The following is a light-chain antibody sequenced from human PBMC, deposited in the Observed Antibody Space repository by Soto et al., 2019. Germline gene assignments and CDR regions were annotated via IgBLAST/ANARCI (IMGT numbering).Light chain of an antibody. CDR1: SSDVGGYNY. CDR2: DVS. Sequence: QSVLTQPASVSGSPGQSITISCTGTSSDVGGYNYVSWYQQHPGKAPKLMSYDVSNRPSGVSNRFSGSKSDNTASLTISGLQAEDEADYYCSSYTSSIVVFGGGTKLTVL. J-gene: IGLJ2*01. V-gene: IGLV2-14*01. CDR3: SSYTSSIVV.